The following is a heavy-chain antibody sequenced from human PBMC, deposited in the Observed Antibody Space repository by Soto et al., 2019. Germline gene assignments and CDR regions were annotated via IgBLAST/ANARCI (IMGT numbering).Heavy chain of an antibody. CDR1: GFTFISSF. V-gene: IGHV3-7*03. D-gene: IGHD6-19*01. J-gene: IGHJ4*02. CDR2: INQDGGGT. CDR3: ARYFRGSGRYFFDY. Sequence: VGSLRLSCVASGFTFISSFMGWVRQAPGKGPEWVANINQDGGGTYYVDSVEGRFTISRDNAKDSLYLQMNSLRGEDTAVYYCARYFRGSGRYFFDYWGQGTLVTVSS.